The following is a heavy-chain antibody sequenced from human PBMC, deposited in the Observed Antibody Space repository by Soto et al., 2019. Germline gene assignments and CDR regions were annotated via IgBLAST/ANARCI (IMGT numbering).Heavy chain of an antibody. V-gene: IGHV1-69*01. D-gene: IGHD1-26*01. CDR1: GGTFSSYA. Sequence: QVQLVQSGAEVKKPGSSVKVSCKASGGTFSSYAISWVRQAPGQGLEWMGGIIPIFGTANYAQKFQGRVTITADESTSTAYMELSSLRSEDTAVYYCARRRKGGSYYRYYGMDVWGQGTTVTVSS. J-gene: IGHJ6*02. CDR2: IIPIFGTA. CDR3: ARRRKGGSYYRYYGMDV.